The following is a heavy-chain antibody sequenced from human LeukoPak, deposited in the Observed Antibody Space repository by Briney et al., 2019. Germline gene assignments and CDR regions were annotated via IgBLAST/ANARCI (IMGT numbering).Heavy chain of an antibody. D-gene: IGHD6-13*01. CDR3: ARLIAAAGNFYYYYMDV. V-gene: IGHV4-61*02. Sequence: SETLSLTCTVSVGSISSGSYYWSWIRQPAGKGLEWIGRTYTSGSTNYNPSLKSRVTISVDTSKNQFSLKLSSVTAADTAVYYCARLIAAAGNFYYYYMDVWGKGTTVTVSS. J-gene: IGHJ6*03. CDR1: VGSISSGSYY. CDR2: TYTSGST.